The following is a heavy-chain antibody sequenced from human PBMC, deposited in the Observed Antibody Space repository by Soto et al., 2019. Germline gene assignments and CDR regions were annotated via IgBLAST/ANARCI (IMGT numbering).Heavy chain of an antibody. CDR1: GGSISSGGYY. D-gene: IGHD3-10*01. CDR2: IYYSGST. J-gene: IGHJ5*02. CDR3: ARGKVRGVITNNWFDP. V-gene: IGHV4-31*03. Sequence: QVQLQESGPGLVKPSQTLSLTCTVSGGSISSGGYYWSWIRQHPGKGLEWIGYIYYSGSTYYNPSLKSRVTISVDTSKNQSSLKLSSVTAADTAVYYCARGKVRGVITNNWFDPWGQGTLVTVSS.